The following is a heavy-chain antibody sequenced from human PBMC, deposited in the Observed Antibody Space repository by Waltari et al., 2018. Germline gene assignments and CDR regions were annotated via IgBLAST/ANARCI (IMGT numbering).Heavy chain of an antibody. CDR2: VGSSGAAT. Sequence: EVQLLESGGGLVQPGGSLRLSCTVSGFTFRDYAMTWVRQAPGKGLGGVALVGSSGAATYYADSVKGRFSISRDNSRNTLYLQMNSLRAEDTAMYYCAKRGAPGELWFFDYWGQGNLVTVSS. J-gene: IGHJ4*02. V-gene: IGHV3-23*01. CDR3: AKRGAPGELWFFDY. D-gene: IGHD2-21*01. CDR1: GFTFRDYA.